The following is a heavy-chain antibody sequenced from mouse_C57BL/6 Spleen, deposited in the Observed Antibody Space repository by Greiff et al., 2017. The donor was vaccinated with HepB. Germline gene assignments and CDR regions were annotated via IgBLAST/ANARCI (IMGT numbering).Heavy chain of an antibody. CDR3: ARGEDSPAWFAY. CDR1: GYTFTSYW. CDR2: IDPSDSYT. D-gene: IGHD3-2*01. J-gene: IGHJ3*01. Sequence: VQLQQPGAELVRPGTSVKLSCKASGYTFTSYWMHWVKQRPGQGLEWIGVIDPSDSYTNYNQKFKGKATLTVDTSSSTAYMQLSSLTSEDSAVYYCARGEDSPAWFAYWGQGTLVTVSA. V-gene: IGHV1-59*01.